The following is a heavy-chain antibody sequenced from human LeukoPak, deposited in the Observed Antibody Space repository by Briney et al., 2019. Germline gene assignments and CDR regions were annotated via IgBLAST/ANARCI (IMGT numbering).Heavy chain of an antibody. J-gene: IGHJ4*02. V-gene: IGHV4-34*01. Sequence: PSETLSLTCAVYSGSFSGYYRSWIRQPPGKGLEWIGEINHSGSTNYNPSLKSRVTISVDTSKNQFSLKLSSVTAADTAVYYCARGRLGYGSGSPLDYWGQGTLVTVSS. CDR1: SGSFSGYY. CDR3: ARGRLGYGSGSPLDY. CDR2: INHSGST. D-gene: IGHD3-10*01.